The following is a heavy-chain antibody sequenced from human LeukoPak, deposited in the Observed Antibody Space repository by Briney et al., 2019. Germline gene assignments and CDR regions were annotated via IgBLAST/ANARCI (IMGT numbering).Heavy chain of an antibody. CDR3: ARDGMGVIKAFDI. V-gene: IGHV3-7*05. J-gene: IGHJ3*02. CDR2: IRHDGSEK. Sequence: GGSLRLSCAASGFTFSSYWMSWVRQVAGKGLAWVANIRHDGSEKYFVDSVKGRFTISRDNAKNSLYLQMNSLRAEETAVYYCARDGMGVIKAFDIWGQGTMVTVSS. D-gene: IGHD3-10*01. CDR1: GFTFSSYW.